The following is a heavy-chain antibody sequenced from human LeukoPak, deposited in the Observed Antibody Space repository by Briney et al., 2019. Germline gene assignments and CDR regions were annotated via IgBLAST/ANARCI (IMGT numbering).Heavy chain of an antibody. V-gene: IGHV3-33*08. CDR2: IWYDGSNK. CDR3: ARDLGLTWDAFDI. J-gene: IGHJ3*02. D-gene: IGHD4/OR15-4a*01. CDR1: GFTFSSYW. Sequence: PGGSLRLSCAASGFTFSSYWMHWVRQAPGKGLEWVAVIWYDGSNKYYADSVKGRFTISRDNSKNTLYLQMNSLRAEDTAVYYCARDLGLTWDAFDIWGQGTMVTVSS.